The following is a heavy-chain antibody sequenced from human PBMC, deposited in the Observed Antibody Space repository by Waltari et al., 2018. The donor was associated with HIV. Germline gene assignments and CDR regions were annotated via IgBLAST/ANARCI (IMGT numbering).Heavy chain of an antibody. CDR2: ISSSSSYI. V-gene: IGHV3-21*01. J-gene: IGHJ3*02. CDR3: ARDRGRGSYPDAFDI. D-gene: IGHD1-26*01. Sequence: EVQLVESGGGMVKPGGSLRPSCAASGFTFSSNRMNWVRQAPGKGLEGVSSISSSSSYIYYADSVKGRFTISRDNAKNSLYLQMNSLRAEDTAVYYCARDRGRGSYPDAFDIWGQGTMVTVSS. CDR1: GFTFSSNR.